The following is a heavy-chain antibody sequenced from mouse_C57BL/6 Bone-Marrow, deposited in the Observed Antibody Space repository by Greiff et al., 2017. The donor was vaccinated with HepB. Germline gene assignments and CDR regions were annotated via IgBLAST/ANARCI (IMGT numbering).Heavy chain of an antibody. D-gene: IGHD2-4*01. J-gene: IGHJ4*01. CDR1: GFNIKDDY. CDR2: IDPENGDT. V-gene: IGHV14-4*01. Sequence: EVQLQQSGAELVRPGASVKLSCTASGFNIKDDYMHWVKQRPEQGLEWIGWIDPENGDTEYASKFQGKATITADRSSNTAYMQLSSLTTEDTAVEYWTTDDYDGDYYGMDYWGKGTSVTVSS. CDR3: TTDDYDGDYYGMDY.